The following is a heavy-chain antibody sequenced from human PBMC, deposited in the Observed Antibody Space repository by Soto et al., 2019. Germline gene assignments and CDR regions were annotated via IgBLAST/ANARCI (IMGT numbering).Heavy chain of an antibody. CDR2: ISHTSSHE. CDR1: GFTFSDHY. CDR3: ARQMPRGVRGDAFDL. Sequence: QVQLVETGGGSVKPGGSLRLSCVASGFTFSDHYMTWIRQTPGKGLERVSYISHTSSHEIYADSVRGRFTISRDNAKNSVYLQMNSLRAEDTAVYYCARQMPRGVRGDAFDLWGQGTMVTVSS. V-gene: IGHV3-11*06. D-gene: IGHD3-10*01. J-gene: IGHJ3*01.